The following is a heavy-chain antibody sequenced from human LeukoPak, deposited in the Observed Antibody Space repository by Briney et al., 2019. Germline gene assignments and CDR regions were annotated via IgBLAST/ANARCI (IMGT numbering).Heavy chain of an antibody. J-gene: IGHJ4*02. Sequence: PGGSLRLSCSASGFTFSTYAMHWVRQAPGKGLEWVAFISYDASNKYYADSAKGRFTISRDNSKNTLYLQMNSLRAEDTAMYYCARGGLYIDYWGQGTLVTVSS. D-gene: IGHD3-10*01. V-gene: IGHV3-30-3*01. CDR1: GFTFSTYA. CDR2: ISYDASNK. CDR3: ARGGLYIDY.